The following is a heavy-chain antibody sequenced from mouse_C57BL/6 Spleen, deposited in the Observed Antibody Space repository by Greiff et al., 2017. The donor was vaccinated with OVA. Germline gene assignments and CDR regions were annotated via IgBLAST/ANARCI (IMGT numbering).Heavy chain of an antibody. V-gene: IGHV1-55*01. CDR2: IYPGSGST. D-gene: IGHD3-2*02. Sequence: VQLQQPGAELVKPGASVKMSCKASGYTFTSYRITWVKQRPGQGLEWIGDIYPGSGSTNYNEKFKSKATLTVDTSSSTAYMQLSSLTSEDAAVYYCARHQLRLPYDYWGQGTTLTVSS. J-gene: IGHJ2*01. CDR1: GYTFTSYR. CDR3: ARHQLRLPYDY.